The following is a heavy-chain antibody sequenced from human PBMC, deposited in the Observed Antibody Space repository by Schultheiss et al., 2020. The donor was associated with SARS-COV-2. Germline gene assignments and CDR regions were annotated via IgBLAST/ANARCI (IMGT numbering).Heavy chain of an antibody. CDR3: ARWWYSTSPSDRYYYYYGMDV. Sequence: GGSLRLSCAASGFTFSSYAMHWVRQAPGKGLEWVAVISYDGSNKYYADSVKGRFTISRDNSKNTLYLQMNSLRAEDTAVYYCARWWYSTSPSDRYYYYYGMDVWGQGTTVTVSS. CDR2: ISYDGSNK. CDR1: GFTFSSYA. D-gene: IGHD2-2*01. V-gene: IGHV3-30-3*01. J-gene: IGHJ6*02.